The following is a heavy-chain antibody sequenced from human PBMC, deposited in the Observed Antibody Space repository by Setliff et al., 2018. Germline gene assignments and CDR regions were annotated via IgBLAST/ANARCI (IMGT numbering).Heavy chain of an antibody. CDR3: AKGVVGYSSTWPKRDYFDS. V-gene: IGHV3-23*01. CDR1: GFTFNTYA. CDR2: ISDTAIGI. J-gene: IGHJ4*02. Sequence: GESLRLSCAASGFTFNTYAMSWVRQPPGKGLEWVSSISDTAIGIYYTGSVRGRFTISRDNSKKILFLQMNSLRVEDTAIYYCAKGVVGYSSTWPKRDYFDSWGQGTLVTVSS. D-gene: IGHD6-13*01.